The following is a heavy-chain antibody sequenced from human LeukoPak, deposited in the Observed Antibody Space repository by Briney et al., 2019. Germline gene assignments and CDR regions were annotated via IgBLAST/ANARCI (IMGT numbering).Heavy chain of an antibody. CDR3: ATKNPGDN. CDR1: GLTLSSYN. CDR2: ISSDSHDT. V-gene: IGHV3-48*01. D-gene: IGHD2/OR15-2a*01. Sequence: GGSLRLSCVVSGLTLSSYNMNWVRQAPGRGLEWVSFISSDSHDTHYAGSVKGRFTVSRDNAKSSLYLQMNSLRVEDTGIYYCATKNPGDNWGHGTLVTVSA. J-gene: IGHJ4*01.